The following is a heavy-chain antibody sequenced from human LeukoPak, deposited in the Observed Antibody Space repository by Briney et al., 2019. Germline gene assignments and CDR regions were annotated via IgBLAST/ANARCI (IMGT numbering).Heavy chain of an antibody. CDR3: ARVSSSGWSFYYYYYGMDV. J-gene: IGHJ6*02. CDR1: GFTVSSNY. CDR2: IYSGGST. V-gene: IGHV3-53*04. Sequence: GGSLRLSCAASGFTVSSNYMSWVRQAPGKGLEWVSVIYSGGSTYYADSVKGRFTISRHNSKNTLYLQMNSLRAEDTAVYYCARVSSSGWSFYYYYYGMDVWGQGTTVTVSS. D-gene: IGHD6-19*01.